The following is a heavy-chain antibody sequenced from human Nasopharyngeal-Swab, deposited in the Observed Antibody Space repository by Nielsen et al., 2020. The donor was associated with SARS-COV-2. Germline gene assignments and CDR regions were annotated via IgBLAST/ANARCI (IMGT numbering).Heavy chain of an antibody. J-gene: IGHJ5*02. Sequence: GSLRLSCTVSGGSISSSSYYWGWIRQPPGKGLEWIGSIYYSGSTYYNPSLKSRVTISVDTSKNQFSLKLSSVTAADTAVYYCARHQLGEDQVPGWGWFDPWGQGALVTVSS. D-gene: IGHD3-16*01. CDR1: GGSISSSSYY. V-gene: IGHV4-39*01. CDR2: IYYSGST. CDR3: ARHQLGEDQVPGWGWFDP.